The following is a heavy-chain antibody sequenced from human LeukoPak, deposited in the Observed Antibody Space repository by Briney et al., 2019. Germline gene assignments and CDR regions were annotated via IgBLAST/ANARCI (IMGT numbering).Heavy chain of an antibody. V-gene: IGHV3-7*01. Sequence: PGVSLRLSCAASGFTFSNYWMSWVRQAPGKGLEWVANIKQDGSEKYHVDSVEARFTISRDNAKNALFLQMHSLRAEDSAVYYCVRENTGDNAFDIWGQGTNVTVSS. D-gene: IGHD7-27*01. CDR2: IKQDGSEK. CDR1: GFTFSNYW. CDR3: VRENTGDNAFDI. J-gene: IGHJ3*02.